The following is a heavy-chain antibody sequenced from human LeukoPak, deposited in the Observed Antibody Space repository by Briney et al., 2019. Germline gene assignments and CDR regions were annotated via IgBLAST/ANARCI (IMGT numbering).Heavy chain of an antibody. Sequence: ASVKVSCKASGYTFTSYGISWVRQAPGQGLEWMGWISAYNGNTNYAQKLQGRVTITADKSTSTAYMELSSLRSEDTAVYYCASDRGYEGMDVWGQGTTVTVSS. V-gene: IGHV1-18*01. J-gene: IGHJ6*02. CDR3: ASDRGYEGMDV. CDR1: GYTFTSYG. CDR2: ISAYNGNT. D-gene: IGHD5-18*01.